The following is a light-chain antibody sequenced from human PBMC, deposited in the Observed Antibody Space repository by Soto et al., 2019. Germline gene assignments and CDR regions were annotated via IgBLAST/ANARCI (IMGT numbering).Light chain of an antibody. CDR2: EVS. Sequence: QSELTKPPSASGSPGQSVTISCTGTSSGVGGYNYVSWYQQHPGKAPKLMIYEVSKRPSGVPDRFSGSKSGTSASLAITGLQAEDEADYYCQSYDSSLSRIFGTGTKVTVL. V-gene: IGLV2-8*01. CDR1: SSGVGGYNY. J-gene: IGLJ1*01. CDR3: QSYDSSLSRI.